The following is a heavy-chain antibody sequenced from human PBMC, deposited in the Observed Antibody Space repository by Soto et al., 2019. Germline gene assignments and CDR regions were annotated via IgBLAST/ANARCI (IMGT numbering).Heavy chain of an antibody. CDR1: GFTFSSYA. V-gene: IGHV3-30-3*01. Sequence: GGSLRLSCAASGFTFSSYAMHWVRQAPGKGLEWVAVISYDGSNKYYADSVKGRFTISRDNSKNTLYLQMNSLRAEDTAVYYCARDRNTMIVETPAEYFQHWGQGTLVTVSS. D-gene: IGHD3-22*01. J-gene: IGHJ1*01. CDR3: ARDRNTMIVETPAEYFQH. CDR2: ISYDGSNK.